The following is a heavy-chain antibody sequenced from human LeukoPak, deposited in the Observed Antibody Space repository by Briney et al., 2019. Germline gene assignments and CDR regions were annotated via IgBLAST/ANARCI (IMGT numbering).Heavy chain of an antibody. V-gene: IGHV1-18*01. J-gene: IGHJ5*02. D-gene: IGHD1-1*01. Sequence: GASVKVSCKASGYMLSSYGISWVRQAPGQGLEWMGWISAYNGNTKYAQKFQGRVTMTIDTSTSTAYMELRSLRSDDTAVYYCAREARDRLEYNWFDPWGQGTLVIVSS. CDR3: AREARDRLEYNWFDP. CDR1: GYMLSSYG. CDR2: ISAYNGNT.